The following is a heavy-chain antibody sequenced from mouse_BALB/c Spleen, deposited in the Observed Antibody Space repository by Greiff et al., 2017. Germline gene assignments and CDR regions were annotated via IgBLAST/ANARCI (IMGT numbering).Heavy chain of an antibody. J-gene: IGHJ4*01. Sequence: VQRVESGAELVRPGTSVKISCKASGYTFTNYWLGWVKQRPGHGLEWIGDIYPGGGYTNYNEKFKGKATLTADTSSSTAYMQLSSLTSEDSAVYFCARSGYYYGSSYAMDYWGQGTSVTVSS. CDR3: ARSGYYYGSSYAMDY. CDR2: IYPGGGYT. CDR1: GYTFTNYW. V-gene: IGHV1-63*02. D-gene: IGHD1-1*01.